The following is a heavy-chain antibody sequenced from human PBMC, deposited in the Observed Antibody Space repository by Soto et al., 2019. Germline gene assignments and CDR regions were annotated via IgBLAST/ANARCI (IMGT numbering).Heavy chain of an antibody. CDR3: ARVLRGVVNWFDP. CDR2: IATYNSNK. V-gene: IGHV1-18*01. J-gene: IGHJ5*02. D-gene: IGHD3-10*01. CDR1: GDTFTNFG. Sequence: HLVQSGPEVKKPGASVTVSCKTSGDTFTNFGLSWVRQAPGQGLEWMGWIATYNSNKNYAQKFQGRIPLTTDTSTSTGYMELKSLEYDDTAVYYCARVLRGVVNWFDPWGQGTLVTVSS.